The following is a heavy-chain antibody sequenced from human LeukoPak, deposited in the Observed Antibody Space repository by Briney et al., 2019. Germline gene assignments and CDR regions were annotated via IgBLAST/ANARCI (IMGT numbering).Heavy chain of an antibody. J-gene: IGHJ4*02. CDR3: ARQIEVTTSSLGY. D-gene: IGHD4-17*01. CDR2: IHPSGGST. Sequence: ASVKVSCKASGYTFANYYIHWVRQAPGQGLEWMGIIHPSGGSTTYPQKFQGRVTMTRDTSTNTVYMDLSSLRSEDTAVYYCARQIEVTTSSLGYWGQGSLVTVSS. CDR1: GYTFANYY. V-gene: IGHV1-46*01.